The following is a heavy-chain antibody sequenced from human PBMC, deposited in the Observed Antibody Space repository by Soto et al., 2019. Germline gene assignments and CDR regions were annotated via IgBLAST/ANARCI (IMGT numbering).Heavy chain of an antibody. CDR1: GGSFSGYY. V-gene: IGHV4-34*01. D-gene: IGHD2-8*01. CDR2: INHSGST. J-gene: IGHJ3*02. Sequence: SETLSLTCAVYGGSFSGYYWSWIRQPPGKGLEWIGEINHSGSTNYNPSLKSRVTISVDTSKNQFSLKLSSVTAADTAVYYCARGKRRIVLMVSAFAIWGQGTMVTVS. CDR3: ARGKRRIVLMVSAFAI.